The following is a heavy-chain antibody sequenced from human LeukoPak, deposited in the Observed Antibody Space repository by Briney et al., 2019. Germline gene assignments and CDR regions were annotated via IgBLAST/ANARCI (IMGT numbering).Heavy chain of an antibody. CDR1: GFTFGSYG. D-gene: IGHD3-10*01. V-gene: IGHV3-30*18. CDR2: ISYDGSNK. Sequence: PGRSLRLSCAASGFTFGSYGMHWVRQAPGKGLEWVAVISYDGSNKYYADSVKGRFTISRDNSKNTLYLQMNSLRAEDTAVYYCAKDGSGYYYGSDYWGQGTLVTVSS. CDR3: AKDGSGYYYGSDY. J-gene: IGHJ4*02.